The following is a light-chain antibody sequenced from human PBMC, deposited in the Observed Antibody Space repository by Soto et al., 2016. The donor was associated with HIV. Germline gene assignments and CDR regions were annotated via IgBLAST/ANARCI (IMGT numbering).Light chain of an antibody. CDR2: KDT. J-gene: IGLJ2*01. Sequence: SYELTQPPSVSVAPGKTARITCSGNALTKRYAYWYQQKSGQAPVLVIYKDTERPSGIPERFSGSSSGTTVTLTISGVQAEDEADYYCQSADTAVLFGGGTKLTVL. V-gene: IGLV3-25*03. CDR1: ALTKRY. CDR3: QSADTAVL.